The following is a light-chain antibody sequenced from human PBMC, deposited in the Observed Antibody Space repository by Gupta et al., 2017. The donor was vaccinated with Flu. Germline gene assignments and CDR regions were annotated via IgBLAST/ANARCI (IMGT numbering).Light chain of an antibody. CDR2: STR. J-gene: IGLJ3*02. CDR3: VLYMGSGTWV. Sequence: QTVVTQEPSFSVSPGGTVTLTCGLNSGSVSTNFYPSWYQQTPGQAPRTLIYSTRIRSSVVPDRFSGSIRGNKAALTITGAQADDESDYYCVLYMGSGTWVFGGGTKLTVL. CDR1: SGSVSTNFY. V-gene: IGLV8-61*01.